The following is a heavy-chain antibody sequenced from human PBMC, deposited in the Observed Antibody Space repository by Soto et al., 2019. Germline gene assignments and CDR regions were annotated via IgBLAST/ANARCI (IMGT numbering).Heavy chain of an antibody. D-gene: IGHD3-10*01. CDR2: VYYSGRT. CDR3: ARGARFGDRRYMDV. J-gene: IGHJ6*03. V-gene: IGHV4-59*12. CDR1: GGSISSYY. Sequence: SETLSLTCTVSGGSISSYYWFWIRQSPGRGLEWIGYVYYSGRTNYNPSLESRVTISVDTSENQFSLKLNSVSAADTAVYYCARGARFGDRRYMDVWGKGTTVTVSS.